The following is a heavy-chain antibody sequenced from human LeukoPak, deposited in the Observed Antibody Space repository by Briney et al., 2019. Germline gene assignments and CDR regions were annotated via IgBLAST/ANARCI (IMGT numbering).Heavy chain of an antibody. CDR3: ARSGYIYGLDY. D-gene: IGHD5-18*01. CDR1: GYTFSGYY. J-gene: IGHJ4*02. Sequence: ASVKVSCDASGYTFSGYYIHWVRQAPGQGLEWMGWSRYNSGGTNYAQKFQGRVTMTRDTSMSTVYMELSRLTSDDTAVYYCARSGYIYGLDYWGQGTLVTVSS. CDR2: SRYNSGGT. V-gene: IGHV1-2*02.